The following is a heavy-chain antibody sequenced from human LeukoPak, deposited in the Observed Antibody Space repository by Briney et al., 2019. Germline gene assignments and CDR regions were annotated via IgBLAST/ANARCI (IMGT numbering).Heavy chain of an antibody. CDR1: GFTFSSYA. CDR2: MSGSGSST. Sequence: GGSLRLSCAASGFTFSSYAMNWVRQAPGKGLEWVSAMSGSGSSTYYADSVKGRFTISRDNSKNTLYLQMNSLRAEDTAVYYCTKDRGGYCSSTSCSLYFDSWGQGTLVTVSS. CDR3: TKDRGGYCSSTSCSLYFDS. V-gene: IGHV3-23*01. J-gene: IGHJ4*02. D-gene: IGHD2-2*01.